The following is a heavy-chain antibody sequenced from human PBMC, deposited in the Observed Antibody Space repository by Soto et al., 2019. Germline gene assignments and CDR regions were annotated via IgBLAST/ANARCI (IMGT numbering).Heavy chain of an antibody. D-gene: IGHD3-10*01. CDR1: EFTFSNFG. CDR3: ARDHFASGSLVNCFDP. CDR2: VSYDEGYK. J-gene: IGHJ5*02. Sequence: PGGSLRLSCAASEFTFSNFGMHWVRQAPGKGLEWVAAVSYDEGYKFYADSVKGRFTISRDNSKNTLHLQMNSLRGEDTAVYYCARDHFASGSLVNCFDPWGQGT. V-gene: IGHV3-30*03.